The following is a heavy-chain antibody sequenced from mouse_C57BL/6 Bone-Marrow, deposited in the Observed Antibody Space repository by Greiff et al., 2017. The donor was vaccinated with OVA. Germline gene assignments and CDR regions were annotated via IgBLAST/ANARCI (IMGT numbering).Heavy chain of an antibody. Sequence: DVMLVESGGGLVQPKGSLKLSCAASGFSFNTYAMNWVRQAPGKGLEWVARIRSKSNNYATYYADSVKDRFTISRDDSESMLYLQMNNLKTEDTAMYYCVRHKISDYYGSSYPSYWYFDVWGTGTTVTVSS. CDR3: VRHKISDYYGSSYPSYWYFDV. CDR1: GFSFNTYA. D-gene: IGHD1-1*01. J-gene: IGHJ1*03. CDR2: IRSKSNNYAT. V-gene: IGHV10-1*01.